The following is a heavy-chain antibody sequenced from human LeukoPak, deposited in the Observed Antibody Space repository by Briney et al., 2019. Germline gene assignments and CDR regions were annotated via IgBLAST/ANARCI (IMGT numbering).Heavy chain of an antibody. Sequence: SQTLSLTCTVSGGSTSSGCYYWSWIRQHPGKGLEWIGYIYYSGSTYYNPTLKSRVTISVDTSKNQFSLKLSSVTAADTAVYYCARRFGDYLWDYWGQGTLVTVSS. CDR2: IYYSGST. D-gene: IGHD4-17*01. CDR1: GGSTSSGCYY. V-gene: IGHV4-31*03. CDR3: ARRFGDYLWDY. J-gene: IGHJ4*02.